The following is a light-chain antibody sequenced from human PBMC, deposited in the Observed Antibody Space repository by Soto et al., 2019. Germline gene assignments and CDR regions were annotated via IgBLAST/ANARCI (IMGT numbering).Light chain of an antibody. CDR1: SSDVGGYNY. CDR2: DVS. Sequence: LAQPRSVSGSPGQSVTISCTGTSSDVGGYNYVSWYQQHPGKAPKLMIYDVSKRPSGVPDRFSGSKSGNTASLTISGLQAEDEADYYCCSHAGSYTYVFGTG. CDR3: CSHAGSYTYV. J-gene: IGLJ1*01. V-gene: IGLV2-11*01.